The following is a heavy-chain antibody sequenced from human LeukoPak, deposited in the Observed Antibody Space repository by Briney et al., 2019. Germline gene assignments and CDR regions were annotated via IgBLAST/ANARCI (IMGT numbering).Heavy chain of an antibody. J-gene: IGHJ4*02. V-gene: IGHV3-53*05. Sequence: GGSLRLSCAASGFTVSSNHMSWVRQAPGKGLEWVSVIYSGGSTYYADSVKGRFIISRDSSKNTLYLQMNSLRAEDTAVYYCARDGTSLYFDYWGQGTLVTVSS. CDR1: GFTVSSNH. CDR3: ARDGTSLYFDY. D-gene: IGHD2-2*01. CDR2: IYSGGST.